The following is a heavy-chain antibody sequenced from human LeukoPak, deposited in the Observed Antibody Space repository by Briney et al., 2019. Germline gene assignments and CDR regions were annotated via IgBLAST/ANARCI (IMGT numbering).Heavy chain of an antibody. CDR3: ARAELEQHY. V-gene: IGHV1-69*06. Sequence: GASVKVSCKASGYTFTGYYMHWVRQAPGQGLEWMGGNIPISGTANYAQKFQGRVTITADKSTSTAYMELSSLRSEDTAVYYCARAELEQHYWGQGTLVTVSS. CDR2: NIPISGTA. J-gene: IGHJ4*02. D-gene: IGHD1/OR15-1a*01. CDR1: GYTFTGYY.